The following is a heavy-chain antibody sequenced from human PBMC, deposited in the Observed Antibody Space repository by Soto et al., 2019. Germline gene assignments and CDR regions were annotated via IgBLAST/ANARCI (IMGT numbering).Heavy chain of an antibody. CDR2: ISLYSDGT. CDR3: ARVVPGAEAWFGP. J-gene: IGHJ5*02. CDR1: GYTSSNYG. D-gene: IGHD2-2*01. V-gene: IGHV1-18*01. Sequence: GASVKVSCKTSGYTSSNYGTTWVRQAPGQPLEWLGWISLYSDGTNYAQKFQGRVSMTTDTSTTTAYMELRSLRSDDTAVYYCARVVPGAEAWFGPWGQGTLVTVSS.